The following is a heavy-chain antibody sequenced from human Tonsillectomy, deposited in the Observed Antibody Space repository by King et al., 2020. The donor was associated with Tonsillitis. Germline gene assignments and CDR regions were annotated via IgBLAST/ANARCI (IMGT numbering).Heavy chain of an antibody. CDR3: ARDSWTYYDILTGYPYWYFDL. CDR1: GFTFDDYS. J-gene: IGHJ2*01. Sequence: VQLVESGGGLVQPGGSLRLSCAASGFTFDDYSMNWVRQAPGKGLEWVSYISSSSRTIYYTDSVKGRFTISRDNAKNSLYLRMNNLRDEDTAVYYCARDSWTYYDILTGYPYWYFDLWGRGTLVTVSS. V-gene: IGHV3-48*02. D-gene: IGHD3-9*01. CDR2: ISSSSRTI.